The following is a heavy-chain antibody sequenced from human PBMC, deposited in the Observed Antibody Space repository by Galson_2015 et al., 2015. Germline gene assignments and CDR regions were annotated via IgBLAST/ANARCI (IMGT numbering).Heavy chain of an antibody. CDR1: GFTFSSFT. CDR2: ITGRSTYI. J-gene: IGHJ3*02. V-gene: IGHV3-21*01. D-gene: IGHD1-1*01. Sequence: LRLSCAASGFTFSSFTMTWVRQAPGKGLEWVSSITGRSTYIYYADPVKGRFTISRDNAKTSLYLQMNSLRAEDTAVYYCARAKNWNSAFDIWGQGTMVTVSS. CDR3: ARAKNWNSAFDI.